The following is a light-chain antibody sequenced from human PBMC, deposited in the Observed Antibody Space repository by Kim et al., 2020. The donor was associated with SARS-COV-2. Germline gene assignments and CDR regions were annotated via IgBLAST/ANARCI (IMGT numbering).Light chain of an antibody. CDR3: GTWDNSLSAGYV. J-gene: IGLJ1*01. CDR1: SSNIGNNY. Sequence: TVTISCSRSSSNIGNNYVSWYQQLPRTAPKLLIYDNNKRPSGIPDRFSGSKSGTSATLGITGLQTGDEADYYCGTWDNSLSAGYVFGTGTKVTVL. V-gene: IGLV1-51*01. CDR2: DNN.